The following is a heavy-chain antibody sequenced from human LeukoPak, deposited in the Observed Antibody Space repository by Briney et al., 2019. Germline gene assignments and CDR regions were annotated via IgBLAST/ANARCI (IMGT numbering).Heavy chain of an antibody. CDR3: ARQWNYDILTGYSPHYYYYYGMDV. V-gene: IGHV4-30-2*01. CDR2: IHHGGST. D-gene: IGHD3-9*01. CDR1: GGTISSGGDS. Sequence: SETLSLTCAVSGGTISSGGDSWNWIRQPPGKGLEWMGYIHHGGSTYYNPSLKSRGTISVDRSKNQLYLKLSSVTAADTAVYYCARQWNYDILTGYSPHYYYYYGMDVWGQGTTVTVSS. J-gene: IGHJ6*02.